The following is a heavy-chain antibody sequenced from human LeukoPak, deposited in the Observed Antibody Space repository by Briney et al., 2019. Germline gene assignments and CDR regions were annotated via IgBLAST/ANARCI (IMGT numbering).Heavy chain of an antibody. CDR3: ARGQWGYFF. D-gene: IGHD2-15*01. CDR2: INQDGSGK. J-gene: IGHJ4*02. V-gene: IGHV3-7*04. Sequence: GGSLRLSCAASGFTFTTFWMSWVRQAPGKGLEWVANINQDGSGKYYVDSVRGRFSISRDNAKSSLSLQMNSLRAEDTAVYYCARGQWGYFFWGQGTLVTVPS. CDR1: GFTFTTFW.